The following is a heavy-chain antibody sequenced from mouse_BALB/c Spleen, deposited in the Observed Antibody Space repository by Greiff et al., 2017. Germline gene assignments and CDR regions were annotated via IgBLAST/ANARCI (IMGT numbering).Heavy chain of an antibody. CDR2: IYPSDSYT. J-gene: IGHJ4*01. V-gene: IGHV1-69*02. CDR1: GYTFTSYW. Sequence: VQLQQPGAELVRPGASVKLSCKASGYTFTSYWINWVKQRPGQGLEWIGNIYPSDSYTNYNQKFKDKATLTVDKSSSTAYMQLSSPTSEDSAVYYCTRGWITTPYYAMDYWGQGTSVTVSS. CDR3: TRGWITTPYYAMDY. D-gene: IGHD2-4*01.